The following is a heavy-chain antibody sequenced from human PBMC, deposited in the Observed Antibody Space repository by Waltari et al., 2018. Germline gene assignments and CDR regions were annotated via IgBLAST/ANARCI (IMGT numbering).Heavy chain of an antibody. V-gene: IGHV1-2*02. CDR3: ARGGSTGDREHDY. Sequence: QVQLVQSGAEVKKPGASVKVSCKASGYTFNAYYLPWVRQGPGQGLEWMGWINPNNGDTNYAQKFQGRVTMTRDTSITTAYMELSRLRSDDTAVYYCARGGSTGDREHDYWGQGTLATVSS. J-gene: IGHJ4*02. CDR2: INPNNGDT. D-gene: IGHD7-27*01. CDR1: GYTFNAYY.